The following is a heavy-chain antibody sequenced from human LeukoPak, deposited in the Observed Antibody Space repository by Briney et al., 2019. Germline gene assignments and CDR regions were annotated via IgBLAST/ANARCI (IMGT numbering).Heavy chain of an antibody. V-gene: IGHV4-4*07. CDR2: IYSSGNT. Sequence: PSETLSLTCTVSGGSISSYYWSWIRQPAGKGLEWIERIYSSGNTHYNPSLKSRLTMSVDTSKNQFSLKLSSVTAADTAVYYCARYCGDAPGLFDYWGQGTLVTVSS. CDR1: GGSISSYY. J-gene: IGHJ4*02. CDR3: ARYCGDAPGLFDY. D-gene: IGHD4-17*01.